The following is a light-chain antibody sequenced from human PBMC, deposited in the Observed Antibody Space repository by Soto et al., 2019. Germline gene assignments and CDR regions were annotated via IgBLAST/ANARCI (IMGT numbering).Light chain of an antibody. CDR2: KAS. Sequence: DIQMTQSPSTLSGSVGDIVTITCRASQTISSWLAWYQQKPGKAPKLLIYKASTLKSGVPSRLSGSGSGTEFTLTISSLQPEDFATDYGQHDNSDSEAFGQGTKVELK. J-gene: IGKJ1*01. V-gene: IGKV1-5*03. CDR1: QTISSW. CDR3: QHDNSDSEA.